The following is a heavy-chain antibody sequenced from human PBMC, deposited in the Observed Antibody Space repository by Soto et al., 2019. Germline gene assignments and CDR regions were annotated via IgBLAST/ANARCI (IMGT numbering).Heavy chain of an antibody. D-gene: IGHD3-22*01. CDR3: ARAFRYDSSGYYSAWFDP. J-gene: IGHJ5*02. CDR1: GGSISSGGYY. Sequence: QVQLQESGPGLVKPSQTLSLTCTVSGGSISSGGYYWSWIRQHPGKGLEWTGYIYYSGSTYYNPSLKSRVTISVDTAKTQSSRKLSSVTAADTAVYYCARAFRYDSSGYYSAWFDPWGQGTLVTVSS. CDR2: IYYSGST. V-gene: IGHV4-31*03.